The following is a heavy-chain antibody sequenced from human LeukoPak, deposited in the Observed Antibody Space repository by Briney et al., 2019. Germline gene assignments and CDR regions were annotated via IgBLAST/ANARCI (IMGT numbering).Heavy chain of an antibody. CDR3: GRISGRGGSWNLEY. CDR2: IYSSGST. CDR1: GGSISRYY. D-gene: IGHD2-15*01. V-gene: IGHV4-4*07. Sequence: PSETLSLTCTVSGGSISRYYWSWIRQPAGEGMEWIGRIYSSGSTNYNRSLRSRVTTSVDTPKNQFSLKLAAVTVADPAGYFCGRISGRGGSWNLEYWGQGTLVTVSS. J-gene: IGHJ4*02.